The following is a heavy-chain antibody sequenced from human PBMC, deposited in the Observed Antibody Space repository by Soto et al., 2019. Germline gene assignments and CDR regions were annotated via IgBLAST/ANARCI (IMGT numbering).Heavy chain of an antibody. CDR2: ISGSGVST. CDR3: AKLGRPVVVPVAIPTFDP. J-gene: IGHJ5*02. V-gene: IGHV3-23*01. CDR1: GFTFSSYA. Sequence: GGSLRLSCAASGFTFSSYAMSWVRQSPGGGLEWVSAISGSGVSTYYADSVKGRMTISRDNSKNTLYLQMNSLRVEDTAVYYCAKLGRPVVVPVAIPTFDPWGQGTLVTVSS. D-gene: IGHD2-2*01.